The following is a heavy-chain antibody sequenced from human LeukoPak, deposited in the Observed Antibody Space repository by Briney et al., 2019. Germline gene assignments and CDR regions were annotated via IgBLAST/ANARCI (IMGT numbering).Heavy chain of an antibody. Sequence: GGSLRLSCAASGFTFSSYGMHWVRQAPGEGLEWVAVISYDGSNKYYADSVKDRFTISRDNSKNTLYLQMNSLRAEDTAVYYCAKDIVVVTAINGAFDIWGQGTMVTVSS. CDR1: GFTFSSYG. CDR3: AKDIVVVTAINGAFDI. V-gene: IGHV3-30*18. CDR2: ISYDGSNK. J-gene: IGHJ3*02. D-gene: IGHD2-21*02.